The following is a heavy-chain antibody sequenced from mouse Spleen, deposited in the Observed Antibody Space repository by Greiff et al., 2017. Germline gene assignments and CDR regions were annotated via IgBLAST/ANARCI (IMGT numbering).Heavy chain of an antibody. CDR3: ARSPYYGYVGAMDY. V-gene: IGHV2-2*01. CDR2: IWSGGST. D-gene: IGHD1-2*01. Sequence: VQGVESGPGLVQPSQSLSITCTVSGFSLTSYGVHWVRQSPGKGLEWLGVIWSGGSTDYNAAFISRLSISKDNSKSQVFFKMNSLQADDTAIYYCARSPYYGYVGAMDYWGQGTSVTVSS. CDR1: GFSLTSYG. J-gene: IGHJ4*01.